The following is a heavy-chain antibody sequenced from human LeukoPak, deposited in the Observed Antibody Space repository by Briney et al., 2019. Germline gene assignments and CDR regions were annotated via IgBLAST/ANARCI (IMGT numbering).Heavy chain of an antibody. D-gene: IGHD3-16*01. CDR3: ARDRGRRRMITFGDAFDI. V-gene: IGHV3-66*01. CDR2: IYSGGST. Sequence: PGGSLILSCAASGFTVSSNYMSWVRQAPGKGLEWVSVIYSGGSTYYADSVKGRFTISRDNSKNTLYLQMNSLRAEDTAVYYCARDRGRRRMITFGDAFDIWGQGTMVTVSS. CDR1: GFTVSSNY. J-gene: IGHJ3*02.